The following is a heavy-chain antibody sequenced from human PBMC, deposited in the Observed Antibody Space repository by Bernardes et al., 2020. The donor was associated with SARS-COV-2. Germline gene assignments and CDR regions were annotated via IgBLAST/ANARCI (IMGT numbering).Heavy chain of an antibody. J-gene: IGHJ1*01. Sequence: TLSLTCAVYGGSFSGYYWSWIRQPPGKGLEWIGEINHSGSTNYNPSLKSRVTISVDTSKNQFSLKLSSVTAADTAVYYCARGHSSSWQPQYFQHWGQGTLVTVSS. V-gene: IGHV4-34*01. CDR3: ARGHSSSWQPQYFQH. CDR2: INHSGST. CDR1: GGSFSGYY. D-gene: IGHD6-13*01.